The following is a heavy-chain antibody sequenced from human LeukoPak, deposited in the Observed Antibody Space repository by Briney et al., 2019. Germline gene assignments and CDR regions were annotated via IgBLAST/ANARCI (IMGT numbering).Heavy chain of an antibody. CDR1: CGSISSSSYY. CDR2: IYYSGST. V-gene: IGHV4-39*01. Sequence: SETLSLTCTVSCGSISSSSYYWSWIRQPPGKGQEWIGSIYYSGSTYYNQSLKSRVSIYVDTSKNQFSLKLSSVTAAVTAVYYCARRARISIAVAGYFDYWGQGTLVTVSS. D-gene: IGHD6-19*01. CDR3: ARRARISIAVAGYFDY. J-gene: IGHJ4*02.